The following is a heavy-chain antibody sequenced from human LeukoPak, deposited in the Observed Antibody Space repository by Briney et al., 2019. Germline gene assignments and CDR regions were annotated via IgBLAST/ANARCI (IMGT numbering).Heavy chain of an antibody. V-gene: IGHV4-59*01. CDR3: ARYHSIKVTFDY. J-gene: IGHJ4*02. CDR1: GGSLSSSY. D-gene: IGHD5-24*01. CDR2: IYYSGST. Sequence: PSETLSLTCSVSGGSLSSSYWGWIRQPPGKGLEWIWYIYYSGSTNYNPSLKSRVTISLDSSKNQFSLKLSSVTAADTAVYYCARYHSIKVTFDYWGQGTLVTVSS.